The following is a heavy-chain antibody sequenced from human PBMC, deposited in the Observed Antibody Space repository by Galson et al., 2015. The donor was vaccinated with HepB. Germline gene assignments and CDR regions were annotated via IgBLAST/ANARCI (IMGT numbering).Heavy chain of an antibody. CDR1: GGSISNDY. J-gene: IGHJ5*02. V-gene: IGHV4-59*08. D-gene: IGHD3-3*01. Sequence: ETLSLTCTVSGGSISNDYFSWIRQPPEKGLEWIGYVYYGGNIDYNPSLKSRVTISADTSKNQVSLKLNSVTAADTAVYYCVRHAVGDIWSGYSKNWFDPWGQGTLVTVSS. CDR3: VRHAVGDIWSGYSKNWFDP. CDR2: VYYGGNI.